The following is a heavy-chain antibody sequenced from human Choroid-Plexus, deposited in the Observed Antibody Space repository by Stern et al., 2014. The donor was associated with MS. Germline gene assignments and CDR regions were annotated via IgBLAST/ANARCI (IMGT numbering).Heavy chain of an antibody. CDR2: LSYDGSNK. D-gene: IGHD2/OR15-2a*01. CDR3: AKDRQYLTYFFDH. V-gene: IGHV3-30*18. Sequence: QVQLVQSGGGVVKPGRPLRLSCVASGFTFGSCSMHWVRQAPGQGLEWVGGLSYDGSNKYYADSVKGRCTISRDNSQNTLYRQMSSLRPEDTAVYYCAKDRQYLTYFFDHWGQGSRVTVSS. J-gene: IGHJ5*02. CDR1: GFTFGSCS.